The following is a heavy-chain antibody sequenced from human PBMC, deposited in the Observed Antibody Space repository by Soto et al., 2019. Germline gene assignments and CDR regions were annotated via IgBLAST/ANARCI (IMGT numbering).Heavy chain of an antibody. CDR1: GGSTSTSSYY. CDR3: ARPSSGWENWFDP. J-gene: IGHJ5*02. D-gene: IGHD6-19*01. Sequence: PSETLSLTCTVSGGSTSTSSYYWGWIRQPPGKGLEWVSYIISSSTTKYYTDSVKGRFTISRDNAKNSLYLQMNSLRDDDTAVYYCARPSSGWENWFDPWGQGTLVTVSS. V-gene: IGHV3-48*02. CDR2: IISSSTTK.